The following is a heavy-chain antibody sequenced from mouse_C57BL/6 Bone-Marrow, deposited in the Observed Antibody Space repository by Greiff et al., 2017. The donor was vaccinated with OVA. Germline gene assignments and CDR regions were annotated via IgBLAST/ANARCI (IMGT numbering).Heavy chain of an antibody. CDR2: ISSGSCTI. CDR3: ARGWVAGFAY. D-gene: IGHD1-1*02. V-gene: IGHV5-17*01. Sequence: EVQLVESGGGLVKPGGSLKLSCAASGFTFSDYGLHWVRQAPETGLGWVAYISSGSCTIYYADTVKGRFTISRDNAKNTLFLQMTSLGAEDTAMYYCARGWVAGFAYGGQGTLVTVSA. J-gene: IGHJ3*01. CDR1: GFTFSDYG.